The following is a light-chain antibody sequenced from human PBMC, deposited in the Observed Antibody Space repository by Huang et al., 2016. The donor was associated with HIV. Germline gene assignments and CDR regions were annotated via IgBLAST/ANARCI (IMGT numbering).Light chain of an antibody. CDR1: QDISNF. J-gene: IGKJ3*01. CDR3: QQYDNLPTFT. CDR2: DAS. V-gene: IGKV1-33*01. Sequence: DIQMTQSPSSLSASVGDRVTITCQASQDISNFLNWYQHKPWKAPKLLIYDASNLETGVPSRFSGSGSGTHFTFTISSLQPEDVATYYCQQYDNLPTFTFGPGTRVDIK.